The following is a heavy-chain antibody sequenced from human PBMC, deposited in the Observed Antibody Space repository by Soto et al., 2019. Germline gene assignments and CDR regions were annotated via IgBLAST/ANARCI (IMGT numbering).Heavy chain of an antibody. J-gene: IGHJ4*02. CDR2: IIPMFGTA. Sequence: QVQLVQSVAEVKKPESSVKVSCKAPGGTFSTYAISWVRQAPGQGLEWMGGIIPMFGTANYAQRFQDRVTITADESTNTVYMELSSLRSEDTAVYFCASGIQLWLRRINNGYSGWGQGTLVTVSS. V-gene: IGHV1-69*12. D-gene: IGHD5-18*01. CDR1: GGTFSTYA. CDR3: ASGIQLWLRRINNGYSG.